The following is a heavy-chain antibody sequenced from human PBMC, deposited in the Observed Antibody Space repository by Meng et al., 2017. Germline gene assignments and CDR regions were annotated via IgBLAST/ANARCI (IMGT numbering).Heavy chain of an antibody. Sequence: GESLKISCAASGFTFSSYSMNWVRQAPGKGLEWVSSISSSSSYIYYADSVKGRFTISRDNAKNSLYLQMNSLRAEDTAVYYCARVGWFGELLRDHDAFDIWGQGKMVT. CDR3: ARVGWFGELLRDHDAFDI. CDR1: GFTFSSYS. D-gene: IGHD3-10*01. V-gene: IGHV3-21*01. J-gene: IGHJ3*02. CDR2: ISSSSSYI.